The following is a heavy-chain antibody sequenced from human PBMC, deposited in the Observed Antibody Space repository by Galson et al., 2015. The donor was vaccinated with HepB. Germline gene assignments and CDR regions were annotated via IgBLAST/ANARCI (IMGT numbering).Heavy chain of an antibody. CDR1: GYTFAGYY. V-gene: IGHV1-2*02. CDR2: INPKNGGT. Sequence: SLKVSCKASGYTFAGYYLHWVRQAPGQGLEWVGWINPKNGGTNSAQTFPGRVTMTSDTSISTVNMELSRLRSDDKAVYYCARDANPRTIDYYYCYLDVWGKGTTVTVSS. CDR3: ARDANPRTIDYYYCYLDV. J-gene: IGHJ6*03. D-gene: IGHD3-3*01.